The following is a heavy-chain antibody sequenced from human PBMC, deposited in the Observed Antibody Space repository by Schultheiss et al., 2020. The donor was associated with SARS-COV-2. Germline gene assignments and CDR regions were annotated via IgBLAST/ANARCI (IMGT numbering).Heavy chain of an antibody. V-gene: IGHV3-33*01. D-gene: IGHD5-24*01. CDR3: ARRDGYNPSPFDY. CDR1: GFTFSSYG. CDR2: IWYDGSSK. Sequence: GGSLRLSCAASGFTFSSYGMHWVRQAPGKGLEWVAVIWYDGSSKYYEDSVKGRFAISRDNSKNTLYLQMNSLRAEDTALYYCARRDGYNPSPFDYWGQGTLVTVSS. J-gene: IGHJ4*02.